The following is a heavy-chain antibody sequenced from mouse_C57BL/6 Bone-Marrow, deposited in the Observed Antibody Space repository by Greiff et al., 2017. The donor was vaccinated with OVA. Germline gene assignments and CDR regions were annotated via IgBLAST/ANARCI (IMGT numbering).Heavy chain of an antibody. J-gene: IGHJ2*01. D-gene: IGHD1-1*01. CDR1: GFTFSDYG. V-gene: IGHV5-17*01. Sequence: EVKLMESGGGLVKPGGSLKLSCAASGFTFSDYGMHWVRQAPEKGLEWVAYISSGSSIIYYADTVKGRFTISRDNAKNTLFLQMTSLGSEDTAMYYCARTSYSFDYWGQGTTLTVSS. CDR3: ARTSYSFDY. CDR2: ISSGSSII.